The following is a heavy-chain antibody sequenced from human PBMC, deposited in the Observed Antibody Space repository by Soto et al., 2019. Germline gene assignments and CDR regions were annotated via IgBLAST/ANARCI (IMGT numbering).Heavy chain of an antibody. D-gene: IGHD6-19*01. CDR2: INSDGSST. J-gene: IGHJ4*02. CDR1: GFTFSSYW. V-gene: IGHV3-74*01. Sequence: EVQLVESGGGLVQPGGSLRLSCAASGFTFSSYWMHWVRQAPGKGPVWVSRINSDGSSTSYADSVKGRFTISRDNAKNTLYLQMNSLRAEDTAVYYCARDFRGRYSSGCSYDYWGQGTLVTVSS. CDR3: ARDFRGRYSSGCSYDY.